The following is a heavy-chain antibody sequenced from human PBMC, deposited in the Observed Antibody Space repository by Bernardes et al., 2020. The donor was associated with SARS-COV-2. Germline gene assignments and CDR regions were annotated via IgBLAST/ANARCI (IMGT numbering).Heavy chain of an antibody. CDR3: AGRITLFGVITAFFDR. V-gene: IGHV1-24*01. CDR1: GYSLTELP. Sequence: AGVKVSCKVSGYSLTELPIHWVRQAPGKGLEWMGGFDSEDGQTIYAQKFQGRVTMIEDTSTDTAYMELNSLRSEDTAVYFCAGRITLFGVITAFFDRWGQGTLVTVSS. D-gene: IGHD3-3*01. CDR2: FDSEDGQT. J-gene: IGHJ4*02.